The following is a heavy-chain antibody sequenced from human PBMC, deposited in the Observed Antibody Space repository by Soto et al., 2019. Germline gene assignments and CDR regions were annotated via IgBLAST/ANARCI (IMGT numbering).Heavy chain of an antibody. D-gene: IGHD6-19*01. J-gene: IGHJ3*01. Sequence: WESXRLAWASSVFIFTNYSMKLVRQAPGKGLEWVSVIGGRGNSSYYADSVQGRFTISRDNSKNTLSLQMSSLTADDKAIYYCVREGSRYFDFWGRGTMVTVS. CDR3: VREGSRYFDF. CDR1: VFIFTNYS. CDR2: IGGRGNSS. V-gene: IGHV3-23*01.